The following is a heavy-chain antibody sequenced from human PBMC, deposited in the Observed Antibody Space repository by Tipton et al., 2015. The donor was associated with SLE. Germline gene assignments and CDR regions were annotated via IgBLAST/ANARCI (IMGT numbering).Heavy chain of an antibody. J-gene: IGHJ5*02. Sequence: RSLRLSCAASGFTFSSYGMHWVRQAPGKGLEWVAVIWYDGSNKYYADSVKGRFTISRDNSKNTLYLQMNSLRAEDTAVYYCAKETWDSSSWYGNWFDPWGQGTLVNVSS. CDR3: AKETWDSSSWYGNWFDP. CDR2: IWYDGSNK. V-gene: IGHV3-33*06. D-gene: IGHD6-13*01. CDR1: GFTFSSYG.